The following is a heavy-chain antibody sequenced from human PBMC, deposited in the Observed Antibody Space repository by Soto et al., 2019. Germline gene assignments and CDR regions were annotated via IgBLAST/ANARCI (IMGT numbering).Heavy chain of an antibody. Sequence: QVQLVESGGGVVQPGRSLRLSCAASGFTFSSYGMHWVRQAPGKGLEWVTVISYDGHVAYYADSVKGRFTISRDNSKNTLYLQMNSLRTEDTAMYYCVKEGPITNWYFDYWGQGTLVTVSS. V-gene: IGHV3-30*18. CDR1: GFTFSSYG. CDR2: ISYDGHVA. CDR3: VKEGPITNWYFDY. J-gene: IGHJ4*02. D-gene: IGHD1-1*01.